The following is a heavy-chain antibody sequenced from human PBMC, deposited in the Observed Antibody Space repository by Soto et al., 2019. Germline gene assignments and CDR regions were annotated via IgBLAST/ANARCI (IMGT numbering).Heavy chain of an antibody. CDR1: GYTFTSYY. Sequence: QVQLVQSGAEVKKPGASVRVSCKASGYTFTSYYIHWVRQAPGQGLEWMGKINPNGGSTNYAQKFQARVTMTRDTSTSTVYMDLSSLRSEDTAVYYCARGLFAGDVWGKGTTVTVSS. J-gene: IGHJ6*04. V-gene: IGHV1-46*03. CDR2: INPNGGST. CDR3: ARGLFAGDV.